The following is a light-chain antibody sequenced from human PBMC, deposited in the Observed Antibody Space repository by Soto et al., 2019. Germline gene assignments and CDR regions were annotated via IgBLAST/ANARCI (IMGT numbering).Light chain of an antibody. CDR1: QSVSSNY. V-gene: IGKV3D-20*02. CDR3: QQYNNWHPLS. CDR2: AAS. Sequence: SVLSQSPRTVYLSPRERVKLCCRDVQSVSSNYLAWYQQKPGQAPRLLIYAASSRATGIPDRFSGSGSGTEFTLTISSLQSKDFAVYYCQQYNNWHPLSFGGGIKV. J-gene: IGKJ4*01.